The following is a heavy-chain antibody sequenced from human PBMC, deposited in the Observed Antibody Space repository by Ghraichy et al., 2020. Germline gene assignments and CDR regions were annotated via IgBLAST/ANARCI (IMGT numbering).Heavy chain of an antibody. D-gene: IGHD6-19*01. CDR1: GFTVNTGY. CDR2: IYSDDRT. J-gene: IGHJ4*02. V-gene: IGHV3-53*01. Sequence: GGSLRLSCAASGFTVNTGYLSWVRQAPGKGLEWVSVIYSDDRTYYADSVKGRFTISRDNSKNTLSLQMNSLRTEDTAMYYCARDPWLPQGHWGQGTLVTVSS. CDR3: ARDPWLPQGH.